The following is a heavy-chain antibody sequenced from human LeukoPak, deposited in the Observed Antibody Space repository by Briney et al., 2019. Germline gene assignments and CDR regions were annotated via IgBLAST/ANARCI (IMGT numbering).Heavy chain of an antibody. D-gene: IGHD1-1*01. V-gene: IGHV3-23*01. CDR3: ARDEVRWNGFDY. CDR1: GFTFSNAW. CDR2: ISGSGGST. Sequence: PGGSLRLSCAASGFTFSNAWMSWVRQAPGKGLEWVSAISGSGGSTYYADSVKGRFTISRDNAKNSLYLQMNSLRAEDTAVYYCARDEVRWNGFDYWGQGTLVTVSS. J-gene: IGHJ4*02.